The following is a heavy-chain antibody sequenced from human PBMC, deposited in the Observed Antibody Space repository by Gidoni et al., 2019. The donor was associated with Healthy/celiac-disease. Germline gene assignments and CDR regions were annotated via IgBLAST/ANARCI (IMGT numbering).Heavy chain of an antibody. V-gene: IGHV2-5*02. D-gene: IGHD1-26*01. Sequence: QITLKESGPTLVKPPQTLTLTCTFSGFSLSTSGVGVGWIRQPPGKALEWLALIYWDDDKRYSPSLKRRLTITKDTAKNQVVLTMTNMDPVDTATYYCAHTILPARWEHWGQGTLVTVSS. J-gene: IGHJ4*02. CDR1: GFSLSTSGVG. CDR3: AHTILPARWEH. CDR2: IYWDDDK.